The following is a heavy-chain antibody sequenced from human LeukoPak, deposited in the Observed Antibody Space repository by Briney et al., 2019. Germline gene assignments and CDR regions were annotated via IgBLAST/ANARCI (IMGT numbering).Heavy chain of an antibody. J-gene: IGHJ4*02. V-gene: IGHV1-46*01. CDR3: ARDAMRGGDLDY. Sequence: ASVKVSCKASGYTFTNYYTHWMRQAPGQGLEWMGIINPSGGSASYAQKFQGRVTMTRDTSTSTVYMELSSLRSEDTAVYYCARDAMRGGDLDYWGQGTLVTVSS. D-gene: IGHD2-2*01. CDR1: GYTFTNYY. CDR2: INPSGGSA.